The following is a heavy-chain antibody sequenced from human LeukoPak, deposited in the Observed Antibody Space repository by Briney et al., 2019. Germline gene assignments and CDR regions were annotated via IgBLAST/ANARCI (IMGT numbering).Heavy chain of an antibody. CDR3: ARDRGGILDF. CDR1: GFTVSSYW. D-gene: IGHD3-10*01. J-gene: IGHJ4*02. V-gene: IGHV3-7*04. CDR2: IKQDGSAK. Sequence: PGGSLRLSCAASGFTVSSYWMAWVRQAPGKGLEWVANIKQDGSAKNYVGSVRGRFTISRDNAKTSMELQMNSLRVEDTAVYYCARDRGGILDFWGQGTLVTVSS.